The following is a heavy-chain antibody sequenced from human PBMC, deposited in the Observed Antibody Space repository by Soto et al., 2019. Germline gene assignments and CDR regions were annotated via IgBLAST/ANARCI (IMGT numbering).Heavy chain of an antibody. D-gene: IGHD2-8*01. CDR3: AKNGQPPYYYYGMDV. J-gene: IGHJ6*02. CDR2: ISGYNGDT. CDR1: GYTFTGYY. V-gene: IGHV1-18*04. Sequence: ASVKVSCKASGYTFTGYYMHWVRQAPGQGLEWMGWISGYNGDTKYAQKFQGRVTMTIDTSTSTAYMELGSLTSDDTAVYYCAKNGQPPYYYYGMDVWGQGTTVTVSS.